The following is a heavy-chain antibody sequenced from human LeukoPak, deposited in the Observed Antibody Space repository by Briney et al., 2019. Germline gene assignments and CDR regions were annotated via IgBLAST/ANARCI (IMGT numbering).Heavy chain of an antibody. V-gene: IGHV3-21*01. Sequence: KPGGSLRLSCAASGFTFSSYSMNWVRQAPGKGLGWVSSISSSSSYIYYADSVKGRFTISRDNAKNSLYLQMNSLRADDTAVYYCARGGRLLYYFDYWGQGTLVTVSS. CDR2: ISSSSSYI. J-gene: IGHJ4*02. CDR3: ARGGRLLYYFDY. CDR1: GFTFSSYS. D-gene: IGHD6-25*01.